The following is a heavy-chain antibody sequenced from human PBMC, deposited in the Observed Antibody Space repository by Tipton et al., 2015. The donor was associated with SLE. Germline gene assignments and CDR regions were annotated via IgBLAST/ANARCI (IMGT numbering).Heavy chain of an antibody. CDR1: GGSISSGSYY. J-gene: IGHJ4*02. CDR2: IYTSGST. D-gene: IGHD3-3*01. Sequence: TLSLTCTVSGGSISSGSYYWSWIRQPAGKGLEWIGRIYTSGSTNYNPPLKSRVTMSVDTSKNQFSLKLSSVTAADTAVYYCASITIFGVVRFGGQGTLVTVSS. V-gene: IGHV4-61*02. CDR3: ASITIFGVVRF.